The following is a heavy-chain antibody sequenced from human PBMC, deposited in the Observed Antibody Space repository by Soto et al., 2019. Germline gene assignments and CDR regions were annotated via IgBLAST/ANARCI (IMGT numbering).Heavy chain of an antibody. CDR3: ARDKVNIGVDGTHYFYGMDV. CDR1: GGSISGYY. CDR2: IYYSGST. J-gene: IGHJ6*02. V-gene: IGHV4-59*01. Sequence: PSETLSLTCTVSGGSISGYYWSWIRQPPGKGLEWIGYIYYSGSTKYNPSLKSRVTISVDTSKNQFSLKLSSVTAADTAVYYCARDKVNIGVDGTHYFYGMDVWGQGTTVTVSS. D-gene: IGHD6-19*01.